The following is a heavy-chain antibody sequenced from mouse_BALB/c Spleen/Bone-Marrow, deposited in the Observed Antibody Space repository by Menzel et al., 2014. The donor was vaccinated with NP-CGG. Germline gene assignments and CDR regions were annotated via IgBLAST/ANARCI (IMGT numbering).Heavy chain of an antibody. V-gene: IGHV5-17*02. Sequence: DVKLVESGGGLVRPGGSRKLSCAASGFTFSSFGMHWVRQAPEKGLEWVAYISSGSSTIYYADTVKGRFTISRDNPKNTLFLQMTSLRSEDTAMYYCARDEDYAMDYWGQGTSVTVSS. CDR1: GFTFSSFG. CDR2: ISSGSSTI. CDR3: ARDEDYAMDY. J-gene: IGHJ4*01.